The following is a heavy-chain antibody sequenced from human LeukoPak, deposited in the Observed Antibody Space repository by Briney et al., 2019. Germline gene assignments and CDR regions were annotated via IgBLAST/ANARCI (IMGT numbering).Heavy chain of an antibody. D-gene: IGHD3-10*01. V-gene: IGHV1-2*04. Sequence: ASVKVSCKASGYTFTGYYMHWVRQAPGQGLEWMGWINPNSGGTNYAQKFQGWVTMTRDTSISTAYMELSRLRSDDTAVYYCARGGSITMVRGVIKYFQHWGQGTLVTVCS. J-gene: IGHJ1*01. CDR1: GYTFTGYY. CDR3: ARGGSITMVRGVIKYFQH. CDR2: INPNSGGT.